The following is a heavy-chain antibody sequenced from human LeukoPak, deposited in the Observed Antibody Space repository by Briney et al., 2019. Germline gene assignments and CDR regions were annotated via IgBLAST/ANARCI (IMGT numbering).Heavy chain of an antibody. CDR1: GFTFSSYA. CDR2: ISGSGGST. Sequence: GGSLRLSCAASGFTFSSYAMSWVRQAPGKGLEWVSAISGSGGSTYYADSAKGRFTISRDNSKNTLYLQMNSLRAEDTAVHYCVITHYFPYYGMDVWGKGTTVTVSS. CDR3: VITHYFPYYGMDV. D-gene: IGHD2/OR15-2a*01. V-gene: IGHV3-23*01. J-gene: IGHJ6*04.